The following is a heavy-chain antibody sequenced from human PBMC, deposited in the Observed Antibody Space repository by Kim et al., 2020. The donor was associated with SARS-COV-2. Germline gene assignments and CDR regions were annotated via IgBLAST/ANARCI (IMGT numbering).Heavy chain of an antibody. CDR3: ARDYHITTGAYVDY. V-gene: IGHV3-30*02. J-gene: IGHJ4*02. CDR2: IRYDGSDK. D-gene: IGHD3-9*01. CDR1: GFSFSSYG. Sequence: GGSLRLSCAASGFSFSSYGMRWVRQAPGKGLEWVSFIRYDGSDKYYADSVKGRFTISRDNSKNSLYLQMNSLRAEDTAVYYCARDYHITTGAYVDYCGQGTLVTVSS.